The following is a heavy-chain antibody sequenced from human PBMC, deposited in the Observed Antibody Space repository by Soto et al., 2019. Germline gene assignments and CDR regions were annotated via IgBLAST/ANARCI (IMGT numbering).Heavy chain of an antibody. J-gene: IGHJ4*02. D-gene: IGHD1-1*01. CDR3: ARERGNSGTFDY. Sequence: ASVKVSCKASGYTFTRYANHWVRQAPGQGLEWMGWINAGSGGTKYSQKFQGRVTITRDTSATTAYMELSSLTYEDTAVYYCARERGNSGTFDYWGQGTLVTVSS. CDR1: GYTFTRYA. V-gene: IGHV1-3*01. CDR2: INAGSGGT.